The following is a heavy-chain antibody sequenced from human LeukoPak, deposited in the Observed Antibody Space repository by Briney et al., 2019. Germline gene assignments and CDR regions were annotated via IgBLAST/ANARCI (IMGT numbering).Heavy chain of an antibody. Sequence: ASVKVSCKASGYTFTGYYMHWVRQAPGQGLEWMGRINPNSGGTNYAQKFQGRVTMTRDTSISTAYMELSRLRSDDPAVYYCARVGFCSGGSCYDYWGQGTLVTVSS. CDR3: ARVGFCSGGSCYDY. CDR1: GYTFTGYY. V-gene: IGHV1-2*06. J-gene: IGHJ4*02. CDR2: INPNSGGT. D-gene: IGHD2-15*01.